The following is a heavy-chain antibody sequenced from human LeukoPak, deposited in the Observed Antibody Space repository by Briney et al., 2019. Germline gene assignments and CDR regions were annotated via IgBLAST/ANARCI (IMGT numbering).Heavy chain of an antibody. CDR2: ISGSGGST. D-gene: IGHD2-15*01. Sequence: GGSLRLSCAASGFTFSSYAMSWVRQAPGKGLERVSAISGSGGSTYYADSVKGRFTISRDNSKNTLYLQMNSLRAEDTAVYYCAKYSTLSRKYCSGGSCYGGEVDYWGQGTLVTVSS. CDR1: GFTFSSYA. V-gene: IGHV3-23*01. CDR3: AKYSTLSRKYCSGGSCYGGEVDY. J-gene: IGHJ4*02.